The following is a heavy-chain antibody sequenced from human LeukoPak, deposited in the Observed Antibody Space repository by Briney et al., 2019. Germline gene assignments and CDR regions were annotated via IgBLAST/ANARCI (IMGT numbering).Heavy chain of an antibody. Sequence: PGGSLRLSCGGSGFTFHNYTMNWVRQTPGKGLEWVSSISSGSRDIYYADSVKGRFTVSRDNAKKSLYLQMNSLRAEDTAVYYCARQGGSYFDYLGQGTLVTVSS. CDR2: ISSGSRDI. J-gene: IGHJ4*02. V-gene: IGHV3-21*01. D-gene: IGHD3-16*01. CDR1: GFTFHNYT. CDR3: ARQGGSYFDY.